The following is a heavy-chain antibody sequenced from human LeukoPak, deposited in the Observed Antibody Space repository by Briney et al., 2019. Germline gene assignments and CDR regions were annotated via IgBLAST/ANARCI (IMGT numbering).Heavy chain of an antibody. J-gene: IGHJ4*02. Sequence: SETLSLTCTVSGGSISSYYWSWIRQPPGKGLEWIGNIYYSGSTNYNPSLKSRVTISVDTSKNQFSLKLSSVTAADTAVYYCARHAYYDFWSGYLYYFDYWGQGTLVTVSS. CDR3: ARHAYYDFWSGYLYYFDY. CDR1: GGSISSYY. D-gene: IGHD3-3*01. V-gene: IGHV4-59*08. CDR2: IYYSGST.